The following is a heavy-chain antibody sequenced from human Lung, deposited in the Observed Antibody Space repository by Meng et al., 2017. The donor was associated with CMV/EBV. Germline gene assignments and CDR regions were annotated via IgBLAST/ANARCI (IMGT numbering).Heavy chain of an antibody. Sequence: GGSLRLXCAASGFSLRSYNMNWVRQAPGKGLGWVSSSSSDRTYIYYADSVKGRFTISRDNAKNSLYLQMNSLRLEDTAIYYCAREMYYDFWSGHTPGGYVEHWGQGALVTVSS. V-gene: IGHV3-21*01. CDR1: GFSLRSYN. D-gene: IGHD3-3*01. CDR2: SSSDRTYI. J-gene: IGHJ4*01. CDR3: AREMYYDFWSGHTPGGYVEH.